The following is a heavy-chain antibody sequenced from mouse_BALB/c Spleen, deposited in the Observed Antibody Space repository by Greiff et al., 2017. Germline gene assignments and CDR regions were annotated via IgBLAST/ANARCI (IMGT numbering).Heavy chain of an antibody. CDR2: ISNGGGST. V-gene: IGHV5-12-2*01. CDR3: ARAGPYAMDY. J-gene: IGHJ4*01. Sequence: EVQLVESGGGLVQPGGSLKLSCAASGFTFSSYTMSWVRQTPEKRLEWVAYISNGGGSTYYPDTVKGRFTISRDNAKNTLYLQMSSLKSEDTAMYYCARAGPYAMDYWGQGTSVTVSS. D-gene: IGHD3-3*01. CDR1: GFTFSSYT.